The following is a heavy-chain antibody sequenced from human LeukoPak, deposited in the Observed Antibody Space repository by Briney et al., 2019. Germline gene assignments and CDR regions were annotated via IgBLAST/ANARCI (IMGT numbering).Heavy chain of an antibody. J-gene: IGHJ5*02. V-gene: IGHV5-51*01. Sequence: GEALKISCKGSGYSFTSYWSGWGRRMPGKGLEGMGITYPGDSGTIYSPSFLGQGTISDDKSITTAYLQWRSLKAQDTAMYYCARKPFSGGNPHWFDPWGQGTLVTVSS. D-gene: IGHD4-23*01. CDR1: GYSFTSYW. CDR2: TYPGDSGT. CDR3: ARKPFSGGNPHWFDP.